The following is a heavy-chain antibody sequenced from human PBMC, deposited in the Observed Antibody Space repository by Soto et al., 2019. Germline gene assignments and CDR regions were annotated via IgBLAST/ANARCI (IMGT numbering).Heavy chain of an antibody. V-gene: IGHV2-5*02. D-gene: IGHD6-13*01. CDR1: GFSLGSSGVG. CDR3: ARVMGSGTVGVFDY. Sequence: QITLKESGPTLVKPTQTLTLTCTFSGFSLGSSGVGVGWIRQPPGKALEWLALIYWDNYKQYSPSLKNRFTITKDTSKNQVVLTMTKMEPVDTGTYYCARVMGSGTVGVFDYWGQGTLVTVSS. CDR2: IYWDNYK. J-gene: IGHJ4*02.